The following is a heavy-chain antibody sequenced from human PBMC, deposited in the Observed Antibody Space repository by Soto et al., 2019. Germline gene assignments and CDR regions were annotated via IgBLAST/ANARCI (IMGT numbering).Heavy chain of an antibody. CDR1: GGTFSSYA. J-gene: IGHJ6*02. D-gene: IGHD4-17*01. Sequence: SVKVSCKASGGTFSSYAISWVRQAPGQGLEWMGGIIPIFGTANYAQKFQGRVTITADESTSTAYMELSSLRSEDTAVYYCARRDKYGDYDPIYYYYYGMDVWGQGTTVTVSS. CDR3: ARRDKYGDYDPIYYYYYGMDV. V-gene: IGHV1-69*13. CDR2: IIPIFGTA.